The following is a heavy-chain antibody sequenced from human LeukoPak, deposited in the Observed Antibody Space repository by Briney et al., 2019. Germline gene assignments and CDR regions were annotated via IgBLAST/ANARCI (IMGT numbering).Heavy chain of an antibody. D-gene: IGHD6-13*01. CDR1: GFTFSSYG. J-gene: IGHJ4*02. Sequence: GGSLRLSCAASGFTFSSYGMTWVRQAPGKGLEWVAVISYDGSDKYYADSVKGRFTISRDNSKNTLYLQMNSLRAEDTAVYYCAKDPRRYSRTGGYFDYWGQGTLVTVSS. CDR3: AKDPRRYSRTGGYFDY. CDR2: ISYDGSDK. V-gene: IGHV3-30*18.